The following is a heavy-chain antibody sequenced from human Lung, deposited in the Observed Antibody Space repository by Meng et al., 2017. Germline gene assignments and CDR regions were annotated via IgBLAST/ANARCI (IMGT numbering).Heavy chain of an antibody. CDR3: ARAEDYYDSSGYYYGLDY. CDR1: GGTFSSYA. D-gene: IGHD3-22*01. V-gene: IGHV1-69*01. Sequence: QVQLVQSGAEVKRPGSAVKVSCKASGGTFSSYAISWVRQAPGQGLEWMGGIIPIFGTANYAQKFQGRVTITADESTSTAYMELSSLRSEDTAVYYCARAEDYYDSSGYYYGLDYWGQGTLVTVSS. J-gene: IGHJ4*02. CDR2: IIPIFGTA.